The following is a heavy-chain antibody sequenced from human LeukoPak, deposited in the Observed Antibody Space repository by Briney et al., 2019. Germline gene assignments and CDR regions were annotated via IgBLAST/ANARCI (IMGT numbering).Heavy chain of an antibody. Sequence: ASVKVSCKASGYTFTGHYMQWVRQAPGQGLEWMGWISPNSGDTLHAQKFQGGVTMARDTSINTAYMELSNLRSDDTAVYYCARARQGAGTYAFDIWGQGTMVTVSS. D-gene: IGHD6-13*01. CDR1: GYTFTGHY. CDR2: ISPNSGDT. J-gene: IGHJ3*02. CDR3: ARARQGAGTYAFDI. V-gene: IGHV1-2*02.